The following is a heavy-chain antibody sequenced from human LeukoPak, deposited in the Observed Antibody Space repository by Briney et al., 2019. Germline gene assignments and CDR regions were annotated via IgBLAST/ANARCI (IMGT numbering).Heavy chain of an antibody. V-gene: IGHV3-15*04. J-gene: IGHJ3*02. CDR3: TTDLGITMVRGVIGYAFDI. CDR2: IESKTDGGTA. D-gene: IGHD3-10*01. CDR1: GFTFSNAW. Sequence: GGSLRLSCAASGFTFSNAWMTWVRQAPGKGLEWVGRIESKTDGGTADYAAPVKGTFTISRDESQNTRYLQMNSLKTEDTAVYYCTTDLGITMVRGVIGYAFDIWGQGTMVTVSS.